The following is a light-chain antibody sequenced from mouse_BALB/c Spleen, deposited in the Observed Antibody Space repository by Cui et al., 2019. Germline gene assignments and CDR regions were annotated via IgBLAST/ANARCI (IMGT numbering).Light chain of an antibody. CDR3: QQWSSNPLT. Sequence: QIVLTQSPALMSASPGEKVTITCSASSSVSYMHWYQQKPRSSPKPWIYLTSNLASGVPARFSGSGSGTSYSLTISSMEAEDAATYYCQQWSSNPLTFGAGTKLELK. CDR2: LTS. CDR1: SSVSY. V-gene: IGKV4-68*01. J-gene: IGKJ5*01.